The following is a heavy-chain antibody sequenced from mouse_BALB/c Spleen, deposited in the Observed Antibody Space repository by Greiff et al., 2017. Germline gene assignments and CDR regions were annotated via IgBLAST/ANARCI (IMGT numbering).Heavy chain of an antibody. CDR1: GFTFSIYT. CDR3: ARQDGNFYFDY. J-gene: IGHJ2*01. Sequence: EVQVVESGGGLVQPGGSLKLSCAASGFTFSIYTMSWVRQTPEKRLEWVAYISNGGGSTYYPDTVKGRFTISRDNAKNTLYLQMSSLKSKDTAMYYCARQDGNFYFDYWGQGTTLTVSS. V-gene: IGHV5-12-2*01. CDR2: ISNGGGST. D-gene: IGHD2-1*01.